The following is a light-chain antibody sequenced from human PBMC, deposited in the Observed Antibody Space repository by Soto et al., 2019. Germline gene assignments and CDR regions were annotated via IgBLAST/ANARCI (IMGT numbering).Light chain of an antibody. CDR2: GNS. V-gene: IGLV1-40*01. CDR3: HSYDSSLSGYV. CDR1: SSNIGAGYD. J-gene: IGLJ1*01. Sequence: QSVLTQPPSVSGAPGQRVTISCTGSSSNIGAGYDVHWYQQFPGTAPKLLIYGNSNRPSGVPDRFSGSKSGTSASLAITGLQAADEADYFCHSYDSSLSGYVFGTGTKLTVL.